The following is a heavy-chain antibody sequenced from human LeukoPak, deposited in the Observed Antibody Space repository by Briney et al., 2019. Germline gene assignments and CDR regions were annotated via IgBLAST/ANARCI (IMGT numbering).Heavy chain of an antibody. CDR2: INPNTGDT. V-gene: IGHV1-2*02. J-gene: IGHJ6*01. D-gene: IGHD1-1*01. Sequence: ASGKVSCKASGYTFSDYYMYWVRRPPGQGLEWVAWINPNTGDTVSAQKFQGSGTTSRGTSIRPAYMEVTTLNSDDTAVYYWARGLFDHWNYGMDVWGQGTTVTVSS. CDR3: ARGLFDHWNYGMDV. CDR1: GYTFSDYY.